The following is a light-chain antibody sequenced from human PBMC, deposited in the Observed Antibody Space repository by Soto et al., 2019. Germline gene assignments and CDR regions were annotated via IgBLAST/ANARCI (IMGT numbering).Light chain of an antibody. V-gene: IGKV1-27*01. CDR1: QGISSY. J-gene: IGKJ3*01. CDR2: AAS. Sequence: DIQKTQSPSSLSSSVGERVTITCRASQGISSYLAWYQQKPGKVPTLLIYAASTMQSGVPSRFSGSGSGTDFTLTISGLQPEDVATYYCQKYNSAPRTFGPGTKVDIK. CDR3: QKYNSAPRT.